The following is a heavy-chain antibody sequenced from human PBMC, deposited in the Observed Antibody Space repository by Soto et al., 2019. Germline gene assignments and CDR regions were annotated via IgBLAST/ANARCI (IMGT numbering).Heavy chain of an antibody. CDR2: ISKSDYT. CDR3: AKVAEYSSSNYYYGMDV. V-gene: IGHV3-21*01. D-gene: IGHD6-6*01. CDR1: GFAFNNYG. Sequence: GGSLRLSCTVSGFAFNNYGINWVRQAPGKGLEWVSSISKSDYTYYSDSVKGRFAISRDNAKSSVSLQMNTLRVEDTAVYYCAKVAEYSSSNYYYGMDVWGQGTTVTVSS. J-gene: IGHJ6*02.